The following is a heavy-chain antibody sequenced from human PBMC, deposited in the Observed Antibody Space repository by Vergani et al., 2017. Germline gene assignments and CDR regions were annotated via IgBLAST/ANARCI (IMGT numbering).Heavy chain of an antibody. Sequence: EVQLVESGGGLVQPGGSLRLSCAASGFTFSNYWMSWVRQAPGKGLEWLANIKGDGSAKQYVESVKGRFTISRDNAKSSLYLQMNSLRVADTAVYYCARGHPVGSYWGQGTLVTVSS. CDR2: IKGDGSAK. CDR1: GFTFSNYW. J-gene: IGHJ4*02. D-gene: IGHD1-26*01. V-gene: IGHV3-7*01. CDR3: ARGHPVGSY.